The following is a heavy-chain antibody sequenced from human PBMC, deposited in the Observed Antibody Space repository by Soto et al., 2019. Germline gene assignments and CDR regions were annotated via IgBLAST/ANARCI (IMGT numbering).Heavy chain of an antibody. Sequence: PSETLSLTCTVSGGSISRYYWSWIRQPPGKGLEWIGYIYYSGSTNYNPSLKSRVTISVDTSKNQFSLKLSSVTAADTAVYYCATGAAAGLFDYWGQGTLVTVSS. CDR1: GGSISRYY. CDR2: IYYSGST. J-gene: IGHJ4*02. V-gene: IGHV4-59*08. D-gene: IGHD6-13*01. CDR3: ATGAAAGLFDY.